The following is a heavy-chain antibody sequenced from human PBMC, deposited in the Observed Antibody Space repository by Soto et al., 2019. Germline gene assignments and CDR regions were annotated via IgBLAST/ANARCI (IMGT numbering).Heavy chain of an antibody. Sequence: GGSLRLSCAASGFTVSSNYMSWLRQAPGKGLEWVSVIYSGGSTYYADSVKSRFTISRDNSKNTLYLQMNSLRAEDTAVYYCATRAVVVYDAFDIWGQGTMVTVS. J-gene: IGHJ3*02. CDR3: ATRAVVVYDAFDI. CDR1: GFTVSSNY. CDR2: IYSGGST. D-gene: IGHD2-2*01. V-gene: IGHV3-66*01.